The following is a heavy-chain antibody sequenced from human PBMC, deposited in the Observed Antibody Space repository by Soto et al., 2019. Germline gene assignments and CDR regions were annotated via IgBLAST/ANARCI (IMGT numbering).Heavy chain of an antibody. CDR2: LGAARDP. J-gene: IGHJ6*02. Sequence: EVQLVESGGGSVQPGESLRLSCADSGFSFRDYDMHWVRQRKGKGLEWVSALGAARDPYYVGSVKGRFSVSRDNAQNSLFLQMNNLRVDDTAVYFCARAYLGRLPLRADYYYAMDVWGRGTTVTVSS. CDR1: GFSFRDYD. CDR3: ARAYLGRLPLRADYYYAMDV. D-gene: IGHD2-15*01. V-gene: IGHV3-13*05.